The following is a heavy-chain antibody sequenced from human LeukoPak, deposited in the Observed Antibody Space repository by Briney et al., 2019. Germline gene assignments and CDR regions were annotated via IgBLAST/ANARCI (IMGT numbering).Heavy chain of an antibody. D-gene: IGHD3-16*02. CDR1: GFTFSTCA. J-gene: IGHJ4*02. V-gene: IGHV3-30-3*01. Sequence: PGRSLRLSCAASGFTFSTCAMHWVRQAPDMGLEWLAMISFDGNNVNHADSVKGRFTISRDSSKNTVYLQMNSLRAEDTAVYYCAKARDSLGELSFHGGQGTLVTVSS. CDR3: AKARDSLGELSFH. CDR2: ISFDGNNV.